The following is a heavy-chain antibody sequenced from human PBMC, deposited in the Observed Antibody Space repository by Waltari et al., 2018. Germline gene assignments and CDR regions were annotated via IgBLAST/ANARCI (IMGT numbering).Heavy chain of an antibody. CDR1: GGTFSSYA. Sequence: QVQLVQSGAEVKKPGSSVKVSCKASGGTFSSYAISWVRQAPGQGLEWMGGIIPIFGTANYAQKFQGRVTSTADKSTSTAYMELSSLRSEDTAVYYCAKNAGKEGLSALAYWGQGTLVTVSS. V-gene: IGHV1-69*14. CDR3: AKNAGKEGLSALAY. CDR2: IIPIFGTA. D-gene: IGHD3-3*02. J-gene: IGHJ4*02.